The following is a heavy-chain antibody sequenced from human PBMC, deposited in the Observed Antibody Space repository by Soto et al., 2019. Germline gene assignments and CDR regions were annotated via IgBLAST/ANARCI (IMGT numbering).Heavy chain of an antibody. V-gene: IGHV4-34*01. D-gene: IGHD2-15*01. CDR3: ARHTPAISISDH. J-gene: IGHJ4*02. CDR2: VNHGGST. CDR1: GVSFSDYY. Sequence: PSLPLSLTCAVYGVSFSDYYCSWIRQPPGKGLEWIGEVNHGGSTYYNPSLKSRVTISVDTSKNQFSLKLSSVTAADTAVYYCARHTPAISISDHWGQGTLVTVSS.